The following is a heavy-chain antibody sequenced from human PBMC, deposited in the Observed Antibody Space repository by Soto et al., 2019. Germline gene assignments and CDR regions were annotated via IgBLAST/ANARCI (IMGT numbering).Heavy chain of an antibody. D-gene: IGHD3-3*02. V-gene: IGHV2-5*02. J-gene: IGHJ4*02. CDR2: IYWDDDK. Sequence: GPKLGNATRSVRVKFTVAAVSLSTKGVGVGWIRQPPGKALEWLALIYWDDDKRYSPSLKGRLTITKDASKNQVVLTMTNMDPVDTSTYYCAQSMMVPAFAQWGQGTPVPVSS. CDR3: AQSMMVPAFAQ. CDR1: AVSLSTKGVG.